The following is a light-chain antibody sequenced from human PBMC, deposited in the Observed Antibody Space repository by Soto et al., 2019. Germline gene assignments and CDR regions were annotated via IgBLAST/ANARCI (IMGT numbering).Light chain of an antibody. CDR1: QSINSW. CDR2: DAS. Sequence: DIQMTQPPSTLSASVGDRVTITCRASQSINSWLAWHQQKPGKAPKVLIYDASSLANGVPSRFSGSGSGTEFTLTISSLQPDDFATYYCQQQNAYFGPGTKVEIK. V-gene: IGKV1-5*01. CDR3: QQQNAY. J-gene: IGKJ2*01.